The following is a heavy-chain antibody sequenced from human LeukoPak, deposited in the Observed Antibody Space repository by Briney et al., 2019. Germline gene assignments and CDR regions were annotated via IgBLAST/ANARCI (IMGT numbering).Heavy chain of an antibody. V-gene: IGHV4-34*01. D-gene: IGHD4-17*01. CDR3: ARGPGGPYGDYAEGDY. CDR1: GGSFSGYY. J-gene: IGHJ4*02. CDR2: INHSGST. Sequence: SETLSLTCAVYGGSFSGYYWSWIRQPPGKGLEWIGEINHSGSTNYNPSLKSRVTISVDTSKNQFSLKLSSVTAADTAVYYCARGPGGPYGDYAEGDYWGQGTLVTVSS.